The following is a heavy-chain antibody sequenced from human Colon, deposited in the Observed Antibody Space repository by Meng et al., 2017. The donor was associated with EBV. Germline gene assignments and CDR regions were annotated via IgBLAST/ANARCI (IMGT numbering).Heavy chain of an antibody. J-gene: IGHJ4*02. CDR3: ARDRGGLGAFDY. CDR1: GGSISSGDYS. Sequence: VHVKESVPGLSNTSPILSLTCTVSGGSISSGDYSWSWIRQPPGKGLDWIGYIYYSGSTYYNPSLKSRVTISVDTSKNQFSLKLSSVTAADTAVYYCARDRGGLGAFDYWGQGTLVTVSS. D-gene: IGHD5-12*01. CDR2: IYYSGST. V-gene: IGHV4-30-4*01.